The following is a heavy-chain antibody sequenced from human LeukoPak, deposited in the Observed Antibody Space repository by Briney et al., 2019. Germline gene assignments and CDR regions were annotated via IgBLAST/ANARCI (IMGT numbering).Heavy chain of an antibody. V-gene: IGHV3-30*18. J-gene: IGHJ4*02. D-gene: IGHD3-10*01. Sequence: GGSLRLSCAASGFTFSSYSMNWVRQAPGKGLEWVAVISYDGSNKYYADSVKGRFTISRDNSKNTLYLQMNSLRAEDTAVYYCAKDLDYYGSGSHYDYWGQGTLVTVSS. CDR3: AKDLDYYGSGSHYDY. CDR2: ISYDGSNK. CDR1: GFTFSSYS.